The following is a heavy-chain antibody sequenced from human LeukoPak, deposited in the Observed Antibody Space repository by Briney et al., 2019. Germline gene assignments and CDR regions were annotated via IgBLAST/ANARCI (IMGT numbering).Heavy chain of an antibody. D-gene: IGHD1-26*01. J-gene: IGHJ4*02. CDR1: GDSISSSSYY. Sequence: SETLSLTCIVSGDSISSSSYYWGWVRQPPGKGREWIGSIFSGSTYYNPSLKSRVTISLNTSKNQLSLNLSSVTAADTAVYYCARQGERPGISAYWGQGTLVTVSS. CDR3: ARQGERPGISAY. V-gene: IGHV4-39*01. CDR2: IFSGST.